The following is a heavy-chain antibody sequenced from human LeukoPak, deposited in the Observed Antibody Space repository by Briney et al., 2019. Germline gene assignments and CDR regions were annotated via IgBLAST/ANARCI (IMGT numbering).Heavy chain of an antibody. D-gene: IGHD3-10*01. CDR3: ARSSGPMRFGELLFDY. Sequence: GGSLRLSGAASGFTFSSYDMHWVRQATGKGLEWVSAIGTAGDTYYPGSVKGRFTISRENAKNSLYLQMNSLRAGDTAVYYCARSSGPMRFGELLFDYWGQGTLVTVSS. J-gene: IGHJ4*02. CDR2: IGTAGDT. V-gene: IGHV3-13*01. CDR1: GFTFSSYD.